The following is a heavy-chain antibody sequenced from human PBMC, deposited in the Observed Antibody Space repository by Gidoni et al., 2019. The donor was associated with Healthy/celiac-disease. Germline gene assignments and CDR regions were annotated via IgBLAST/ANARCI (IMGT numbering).Heavy chain of an antibody. J-gene: IGHJ6*02. CDR2: ISSSSSYI. CDR3: AREPPSYGMDV. V-gene: IGHV3-21*01. Sequence: EVQLVESGGGLVKPGGSLRLSCAAAGFTFSSHSMNWVRQAPGKGLEWVSSISSSSSYIYYADSVKGRFTISRDNAKNSLYLQMNSLRAEDTAVYYCAREPPSYGMDVWGQGTTVTVSS. CDR1: GFTFSSHS.